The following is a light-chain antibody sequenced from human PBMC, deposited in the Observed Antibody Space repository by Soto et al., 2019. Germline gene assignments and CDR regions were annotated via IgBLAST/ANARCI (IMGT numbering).Light chain of an antibody. CDR3: HQYGSSPLT. V-gene: IGKV3-20*01. J-gene: IGKJ4*01. Sequence: EIVMTQSPATLSVSPGERATLSCRASQSVSIKLAWYQQKPGQAPRLLIYGASNRASGIPDRFSGGGSGTDFTLTISRLEPEDFAVYYCHQYGSSPLTFGGGTKVDIK. CDR2: GAS. CDR1: QSVSIK.